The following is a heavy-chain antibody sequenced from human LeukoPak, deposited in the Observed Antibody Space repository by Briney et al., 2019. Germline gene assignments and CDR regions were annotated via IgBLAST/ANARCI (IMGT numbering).Heavy chain of an antibody. CDR1: GGSVSGYY. Sequence: KPSETLSLTCAVYGGSVSGYYCSWIRQPPGKGLEWIGEINHSGSTNYNPSLKSRVTISVDTSKNQFSLKLSSVTAADTAVYYCARGRRIAAADSYYFDYWGQGTLVTVSS. J-gene: IGHJ4*02. CDR2: INHSGST. CDR3: ARGRRIAAADSYYFDY. V-gene: IGHV4-34*01. D-gene: IGHD6-13*01.